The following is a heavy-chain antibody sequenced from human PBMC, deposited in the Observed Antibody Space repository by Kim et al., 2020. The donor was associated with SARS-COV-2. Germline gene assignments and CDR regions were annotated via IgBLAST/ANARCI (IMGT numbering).Heavy chain of an antibody. CDR1: GYTFFGFY. CDR2: INPHSGDT. Sequence: ASVKVSCKTSGYTFFGFYMHWVRQAPGQGLEWMGWINPHSGDTTSAQKLQGRVTMTSDTSTATAYMEVSGLTSDDTAVYYCARGWLRQIPAFDHWGQGTLVTVSS. J-gene: IGHJ4*02. CDR3: ARGWLRQIPAFDH. D-gene: IGHD5-12*01. V-gene: IGHV1-2*02.